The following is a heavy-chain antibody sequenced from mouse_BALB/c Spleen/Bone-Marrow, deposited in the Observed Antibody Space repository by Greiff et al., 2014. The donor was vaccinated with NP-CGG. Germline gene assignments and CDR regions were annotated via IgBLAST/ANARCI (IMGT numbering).Heavy chain of an antibody. CDR2: IWAGGST. CDR1: GFSLTSYG. D-gene: IGHD1-1*01. CDR3: ARGSYYEGAMDY. Sequence: VQGVESGPGLVAPSQSLSITCTVSGFSLTSYGVHWVRQPPGKVLEWLGVIWAGGSTNYNSALMSRLSISKDNSKGQVFLKMNKLQTDDTAMYYCARGSYYEGAMDYWGQGTSVTVSS. J-gene: IGHJ4*01. V-gene: IGHV2-9*02.